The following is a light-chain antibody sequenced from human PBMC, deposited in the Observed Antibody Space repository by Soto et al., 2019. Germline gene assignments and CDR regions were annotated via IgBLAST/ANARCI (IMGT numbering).Light chain of an antibody. CDR3: QQYYNTPYT. CDR1: QTLLYGSNNKNY. J-gene: IGKJ2*01. Sequence: DIVMTQSPDSLAVSLGERATINCKSSQTLLYGSNNKNYLVWYQQKPGQPPKLLISWASTRESGVPDRFSGSXXXXDFTLTISSLQAEDVAVYYCQQYYNTPYTFGQGTKLEIK. CDR2: WAS. V-gene: IGKV4-1*01.